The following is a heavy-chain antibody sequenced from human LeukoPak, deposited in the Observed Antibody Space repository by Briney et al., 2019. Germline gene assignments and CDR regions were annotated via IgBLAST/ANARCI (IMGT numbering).Heavy chain of an antibody. CDR1: GGSFSDYY. D-gene: IGHD3-10*01. V-gene: IGHV3-11*06. Sequence: PSETLSLTCAVYGGSFSDYYMSWIRQAPGKGLEWVSSISSSSSYIYYADSVKGRFTISRDNAKNSLYLQMNSLRAEDTAVYYCARGSGNTMVRGVIEDYWGQGTLVTVSS. CDR2: ISSSSSYI. CDR3: ARGSGNTMVRGVIEDY. J-gene: IGHJ4*02.